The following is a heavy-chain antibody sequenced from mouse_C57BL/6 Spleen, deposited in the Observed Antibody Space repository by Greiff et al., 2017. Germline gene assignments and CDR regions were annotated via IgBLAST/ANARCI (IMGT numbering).Heavy chain of an antibody. CDR3: ARGGPYDYLAY. V-gene: IGHV3-6*01. CDR2: ISYDGSN. J-gene: IGHJ3*01. D-gene: IGHD2-4*01. Sequence: ESGPGLVKPSQSLSLTCSVTGYSITSGYYWNWIRQFPGNKLEWMGYISYDGSNNYNPSLKNRISITRDTSKNQFFLKLNSVTTEGTATYYCARGGPYDYLAYWGQGTLVTVSA. CDR1: GYSITSGYY.